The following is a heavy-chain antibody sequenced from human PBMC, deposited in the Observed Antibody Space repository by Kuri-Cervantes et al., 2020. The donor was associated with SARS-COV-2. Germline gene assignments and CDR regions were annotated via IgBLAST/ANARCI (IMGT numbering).Heavy chain of an antibody. J-gene: IGHJ4*02. D-gene: IGHD1-26*01. Sequence: GESLKISCAASGFTFSSYEMNWVRQAPGKGLEWVSSISSSSTIYYADSVKGRFTISRDNAKNSLYLQMNSLRAEDTAVYYCARASLQEYSGSYFHYFDYWGQGTLVTVSS. CDR2: ISSSSTI. V-gene: IGHV3-69-1*02. CDR1: GFTFSSYE. CDR3: ARASLQEYSGSYFHYFDY.